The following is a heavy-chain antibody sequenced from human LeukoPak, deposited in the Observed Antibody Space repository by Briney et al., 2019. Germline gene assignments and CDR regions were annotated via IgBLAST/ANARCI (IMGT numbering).Heavy chain of an antibody. J-gene: IGHJ6*02. CDR3: ARWADYYGMDV. V-gene: IGHV3-53*01. Sequence: GGSLRLSCAASGFTFSTYAMHWVRQAPGKGLEWVSVIYSGGSTYYADSVKGRFTISRDNSKNTLYLQMNSLRAKDTAVYYCARWADYYGMDVWGQGTTVTVSS. CDR2: IYSGGST. CDR1: GFTFSTYA.